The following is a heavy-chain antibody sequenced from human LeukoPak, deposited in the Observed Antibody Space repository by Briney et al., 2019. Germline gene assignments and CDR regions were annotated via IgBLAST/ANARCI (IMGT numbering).Heavy chain of an antibody. J-gene: IGHJ4*02. CDR3: AKGGWLQIKRQFDY. D-gene: IGHD5-24*01. Sequence: GRSLRLSCAATGFTFEDYSMHWVRQAPGRGLGWVSFISLNGSSIAYEDSVKGRFAISRDNAKNSLFLQMNSLRVEDPALYSFAKGGWLQIKRQFDYWGWGTRVTVSA. CDR1: GFTFEDYS. V-gene: IGHV3-9*01. CDR2: ISLNGSSI.